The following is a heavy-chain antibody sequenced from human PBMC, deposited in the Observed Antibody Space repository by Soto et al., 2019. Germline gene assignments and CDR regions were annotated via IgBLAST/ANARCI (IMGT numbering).Heavy chain of an antibody. V-gene: IGHV4-59*08. Sequence: QVQLQESGPGLVKPSETLSLTCTVSGGSISSYYWSWIRQPPGKGLEWIGYIYYSGSTNYNPSLKGRVTISVDTSKNHFSLKLSSVTAADTAVYYGASPPMPRVTTGYFDLWGRGTLVTVSS. CDR2: IYYSGST. CDR1: GGSISSYY. D-gene: IGHD4-17*01. J-gene: IGHJ2*01. CDR3: ASPPMPRVTTGYFDL.